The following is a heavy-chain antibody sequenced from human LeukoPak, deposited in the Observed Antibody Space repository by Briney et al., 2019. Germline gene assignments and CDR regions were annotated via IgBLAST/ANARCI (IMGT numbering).Heavy chain of an antibody. CDR3: GREGYTGSYPDY. CDR1: GFTFSSYW. D-gene: IGHD1-26*01. J-gene: IGHJ4*02. CDR2: INTAGSST. Sequence: GGSLRLSCAASGFTFSSYWMHWVRQAPGKGLLWVSRINTAGSSTTYADSVKGRFTISRDNAKNTLFLQMNSLRAEDTAVYYCGREGYTGSYPDYWGQGTPVTVSS. V-gene: IGHV3-74*01.